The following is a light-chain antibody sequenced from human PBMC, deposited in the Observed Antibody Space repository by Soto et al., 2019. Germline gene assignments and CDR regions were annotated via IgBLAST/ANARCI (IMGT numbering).Light chain of an antibody. CDR3: MQALQTPPYT. CDR2: LGS. Sequence: DIVMTQSPLSLPVTPGEPASISCRSSQSLLHSNGYNFLDWYLRKPGQSPQLLIHLGSNRASGVPDRFSGSGSGTDFTLRISRVEAEDVGVYYCMQALQTPPYTFGQGTKVEIK. J-gene: IGKJ2*01. CDR1: QSLLHSNGYNF. V-gene: IGKV2-28*01.